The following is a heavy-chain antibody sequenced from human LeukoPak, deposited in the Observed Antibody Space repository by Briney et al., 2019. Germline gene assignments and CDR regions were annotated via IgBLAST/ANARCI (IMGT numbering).Heavy chain of an antibody. CDR1: GGSFSGYY. Sequence: SETLSLTCAVYGGSFSGYYWSWIRQPPGKGLEWIGEINHSGSTNYNPSLKSRVTISVDTSKNQFSLKLSSVTAADTAAYYCARVTGSGTDHWGQGTLVTASS. V-gene: IGHV4-34*01. J-gene: IGHJ4*02. CDR2: INHSGST. D-gene: IGHD3-10*01. CDR3: ARVTGSGTDH.